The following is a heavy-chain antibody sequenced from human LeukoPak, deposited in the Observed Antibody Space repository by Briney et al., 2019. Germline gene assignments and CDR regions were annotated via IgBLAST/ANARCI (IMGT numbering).Heavy chain of an antibody. J-gene: IGHJ4*02. CDR3: AREDTRGGD. Sequence: ASVKVSCKASGYTFTYYYIHWVRQAPGQGLEWMGWITPNNGGTNYAQNFQGRVTMTRDTSISTAYMELSSLKSDDTAVYYCAREDTRGGDWGQGTLVTVSS. CDR2: ITPNNGGT. CDR1: GYTFTYYY. V-gene: IGHV1-2*02. D-gene: IGHD3-10*01.